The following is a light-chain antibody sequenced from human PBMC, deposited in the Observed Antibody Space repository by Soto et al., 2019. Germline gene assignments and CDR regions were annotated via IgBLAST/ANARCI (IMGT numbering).Light chain of an antibody. Sequence: QSALTQPASVSGSPGQSITISCTGTSSVSWYQQHPGKAPKLIIYEGSKRPSGVSNRFFGSKSGNTASLTISGLQAEDEADYYCCSYAGSSTFVVFGGGTKLTVL. J-gene: IGLJ2*01. CDR1: SS. CDR2: EGS. CDR3: CSYAGSSTFVV. V-gene: IGLV2-23*03.